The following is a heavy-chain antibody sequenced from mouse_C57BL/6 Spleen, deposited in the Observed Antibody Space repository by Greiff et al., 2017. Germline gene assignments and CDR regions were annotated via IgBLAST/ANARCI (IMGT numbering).Heavy chain of an antibody. J-gene: IGHJ2*01. CDR2: INPNNGGT. CDR3: ARLDYYGYYFDY. V-gene: IGHV1-26*01. D-gene: IGHD1-1*01. Sequence: EVKLMESGPELVKPGASVNISCKASGYTFTDYYMNWVKQSHGKSLEWIGDINPNNGGTSYNQKFKGKATLTVDKSSSTAYMELRSLTSEDSAVYYCARLDYYGYYFDYWGQGTTLTVSS. CDR1: GYTFTDYY.